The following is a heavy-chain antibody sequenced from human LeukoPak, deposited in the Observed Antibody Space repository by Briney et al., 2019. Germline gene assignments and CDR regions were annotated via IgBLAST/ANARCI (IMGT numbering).Heavy chain of an antibody. D-gene: IGHD3-22*01. Sequence: SGGSLRLSCAASGFTFSSYSMTWVRQAPGRGLEWVSSISSGSSYIYYADSVKGRFTISRDNAKNSLYLQMNSLRAEDTAVYYCAGGRINYDSSGYSPFDYWGQGTLVTVSS. V-gene: IGHV3-21*01. J-gene: IGHJ4*02. CDR3: AGGRINYDSSGYSPFDY. CDR1: GFTFSSYS. CDR2: ISSGSSYI.